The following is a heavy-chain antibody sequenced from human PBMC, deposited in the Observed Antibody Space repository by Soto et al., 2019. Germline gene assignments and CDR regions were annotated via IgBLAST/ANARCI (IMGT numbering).Heavy chain of an antibody. J-gene: IGHJ5*02. V-gene: IGHV3-33*01. CDR2: IWYDGSNK. D-gene: IGHD2-2*01. Sequence: GGSLRLSCAASGFTFSSYGMHWVRQAPGKGLEWVAVIWYDGSNKYYADSVKGRFTISRDNSKNTLYLQMNSLRAEDTAVYYCARGKYQLLWFDTINNWFDPWGQGTLVTVSS. CDR3: ARGKYQLLWFDTINNWFDP. CDR1: GFTFSSYG.